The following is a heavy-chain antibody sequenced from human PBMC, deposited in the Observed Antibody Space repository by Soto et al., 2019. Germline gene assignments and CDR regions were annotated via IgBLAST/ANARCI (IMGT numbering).Heavy chain of an antibody. V-gene: IGHV3-23*01. CDR2: ITGTGSNT. D-gene: IGHD3-10*01. CDR1: GFTFRSYV. CDR3: GKMAWLGELPGNDF. J-gene: IGHJ4*02. Sequence: EVQLLESGGGLVKPGGSLRLSCAASGFTFRSYVMSWVRQAPGKGLEWLSTITGTGSNTYYADSVRGRFAISRDNSKDTLYLQMDSLGAEDTAVYYCGKMAWLGELPGNDFWGQGTLVTVSS.